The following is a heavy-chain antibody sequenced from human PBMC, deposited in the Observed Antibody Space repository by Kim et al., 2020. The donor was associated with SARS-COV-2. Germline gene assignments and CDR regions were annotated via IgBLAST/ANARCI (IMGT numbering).Heavy chain of an antibody. CDR3: ARRQEEWSSWYRGAFDI. Sequence: GGSLRLSCAASGFTFSSYAMHWVRQAPGKGLEWVAVISYDGSNKYYADSVKGRFTISRDNSKNTLYLQMNSLRAEDTAVYYCARRQEEWSSWYRGAFDIWGQGTMVTVSS. V-gene: IGHV3-30*04. J-gene: IGHJ3*02. CDR1: GFTFSSYA. CDR2: ISYDGSNK. D-gene: IGHD6-13*01.